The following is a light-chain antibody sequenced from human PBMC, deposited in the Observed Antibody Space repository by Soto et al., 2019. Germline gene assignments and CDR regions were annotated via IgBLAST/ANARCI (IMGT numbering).Light chain of an antibody. J-gene: IGLJ1*01. Sequence: QSALTQPPSASGTPGRRVTISCSGSRSSIGSNTVNWYQHLPGSAPKPLIYSNNHRPSGVPDRFSASKAGASASLAISGLQSEDEGDYYCAAWDASLGGFYVFGSGTKVTVL. CDR1: RSSIGSNT. CDR2: SNN. CDR3: AAWDASLGGFYV. V-gene: IGLV1-44*01.